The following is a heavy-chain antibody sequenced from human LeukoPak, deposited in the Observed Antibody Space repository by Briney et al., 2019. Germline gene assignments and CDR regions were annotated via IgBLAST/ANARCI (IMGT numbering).Heavy chain of an antibody. CDR1: GYSISSGYY. CDR3: ARLYCSSTSCYDVYWFDP. Sequence: SETLSLTCTVSGYSISSGYYWGWIRQPPGKGLEWIGSIYHSGSTYYNPSLKSRVTISVDTSKNQFSLKLSSVTAADTAVYYCARLYCSSTSCYDVYWFDPWGQGTLVTVSS. D-gene: IGHD2-2*01. J-gene: IGHJ5*02. CDR2: IYHSGST. V-gene: IGHV4-38-2*02.